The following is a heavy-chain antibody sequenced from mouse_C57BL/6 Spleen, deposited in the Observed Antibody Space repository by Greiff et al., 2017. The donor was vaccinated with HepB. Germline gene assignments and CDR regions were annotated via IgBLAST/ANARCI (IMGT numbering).Heavy chain of an antibody. D-gene: IGHD2-1*01. J-gene: IGHJ3*01. CDR1: GFSLTSYG. V-gene: IGHV2-2*01. Sequence: QVQLKESGPGLVQPSQSLSITCTVTGFSLTSYGLHWVRQSPGKGLEWLGVIWSGGSTDYNAAFISRLSISKDNSKSQVFFKMNSLQAYDTAIYYCARGGYGNSFAYWGQGTLVTVSA. CDR3: ARGGYGNSFAY. CDR2: IWSGGST.